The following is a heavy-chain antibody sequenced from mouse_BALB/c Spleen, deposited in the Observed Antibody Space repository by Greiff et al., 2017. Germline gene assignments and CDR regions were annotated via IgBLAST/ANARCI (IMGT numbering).Heavy chain of an antibody. CDR1: GYTFTDYN. J-gene: IGHJ4*01. V-gene: IGHV1S29*02. CDR2: IYPYNGGT. CDR3: ARGFYGNYGGYYAMDY. Sequence: EVQLQQSGPELVKPGASVKISCKASGYTFTDYNMHWVKQSHGKSLEWIGYIYPYNGGTGYNQKFKSKATLTVDNSSSTAYMELRSLTSEDSAVYYCARGFYGNYGGYYAMDYWGQGTSVTVSS. D-gene: IGHD2-1*01.